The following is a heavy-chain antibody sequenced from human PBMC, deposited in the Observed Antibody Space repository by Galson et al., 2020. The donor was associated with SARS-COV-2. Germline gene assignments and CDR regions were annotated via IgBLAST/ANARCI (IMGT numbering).Heavy chain of an antibody. CDR3: ARESTTFYYGMDV. Sequence: ASVKVSCKASGYTFTGYYMHWVRQAPGQGLEWMGWINPNSGGTNYAQKFQGRVTMTRDTSINTAYMELSRLRSDDTAVYYCARESTTFYYGMDVWGQGTTVTVSS. CDR2: INPNSGGT. V-gene: IGHV1-2*02. D-gene: IGHD4-17*01. J-gene: IGHJ6*02. CDR1: GYTFTGYY.